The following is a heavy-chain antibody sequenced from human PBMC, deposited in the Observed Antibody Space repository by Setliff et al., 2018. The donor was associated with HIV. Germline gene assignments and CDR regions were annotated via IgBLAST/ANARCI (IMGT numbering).Heavy chain of an antibody. CDR2: ISSSGSTI. CDR3: ARGGTYSSGFNWLDP. V-gene: IGHV3-48*04. CDR1: GFTFSSYS. J-gene: IGHJ5*02. Sequence: GSLRLSCAASGFTFSSYSMNWVRQAPGKGLEWVSYISSSGSTIYYADSVKGRFTISRDNAKNSLYLQMNSLRAEDTAVYYCARGGTYSSGFNWLDPWGQGTLVTVSS. D-gene: IGHD6-19*01.